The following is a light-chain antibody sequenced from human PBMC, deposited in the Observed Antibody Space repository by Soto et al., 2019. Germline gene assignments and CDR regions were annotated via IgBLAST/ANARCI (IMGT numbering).Light chain of an antibody. J-gene: IGLJ3*02. Sequence: QSVLTQPASVSGSPGQSITISCTGTSSDVGDYNYVPWYQQHQGKAPKLMIYEVSNRPSGVSNRFSGSKSGNTASLTISGLQAEDEADYYCSSYTSSNTWVFGGGTKLTVL. CDR3: SSYTSSNTWV. V-gene: IGLV2-14*01. CDR2: EVS. CDR1: SSDVGDYNY.